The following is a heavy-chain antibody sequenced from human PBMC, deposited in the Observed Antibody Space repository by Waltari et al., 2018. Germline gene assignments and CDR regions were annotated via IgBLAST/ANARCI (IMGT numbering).Heavy chain of an antibody. CDR1: GGSISSSSYY. CDR2: ISSSSYI. CDR3: ARIDGYNLSFDY. J-gene: IGHJ4*02. V-gene: IGHV3-21*01. Sequence: LQLQESGPGLVKPSETLSLTCTVSGGSISSSSYYWGWVRQAPGKGLEWVSSISSSSYIYYADSVKGRFTISRDNAKNSLYLQMNSLRAEDTAVYYCARIDGYNLSFDYWGQGTLVTVSS. D-gene: IGHD5-12*01.